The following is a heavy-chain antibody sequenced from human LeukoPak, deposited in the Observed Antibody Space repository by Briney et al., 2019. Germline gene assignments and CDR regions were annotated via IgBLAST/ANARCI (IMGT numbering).Heavy chain of an antibody. Sequence: PSETLSLTCAVYGGSFSGHYWSWIRQPPGKGLEWIGEINHSGSTNYNPSLKSRVTISVDTSKNQFSLKLSSVTAADTAVYYCARFPLYGDYYYYYGMDVWGQGTTVTVSS. CDR3: ARFPLYGDYYYYYGMDV. CDR2: INHSGST. J-gene: IGHJ6*02. D-gene: IGHD4-17*01. V-gene: IGHV4-34*01. CDR1: GGSFSGHY.